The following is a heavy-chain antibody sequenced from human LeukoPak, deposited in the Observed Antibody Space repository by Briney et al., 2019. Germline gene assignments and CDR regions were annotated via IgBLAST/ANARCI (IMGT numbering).Heavy chain of an antibody. CDR1: GGSISSHF. D-gene: IGHD3-16*01. Sequence: SETLSLTCTVSGGSISSHFWSWIRLPPGKGLEWIGYFSDRGGPNYNPSLKSRVTISGDTSKNQVSLKLRSVTAADTAIYYCARDYDYFDYWGQGTQVTVSS. J-gene: IGHJ4*02. CDR2: FSDRGGP. V-gene: IGHV4-59*11. CDR3: ARDYDYFDY.